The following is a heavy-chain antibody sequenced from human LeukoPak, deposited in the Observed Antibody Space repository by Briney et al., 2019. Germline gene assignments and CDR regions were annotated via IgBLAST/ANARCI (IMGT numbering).Heavy chain of an antibody. CDR1: GFTSSSNE. CDR3: AELGITMIGGV. Sequence: GGSLELSCAASGFTSSSNEMNWVRKAPGRGLEWVSYISSSGSTIYYADSVKGRFTISRDNAKNSLYLQMNSLRAEDTAVYYCAELGITMIGGVWGKGTTVTISS. CDR2: ISSSGSTI. V-gene: IGHV3-48*03. J-gene: IGHJ6*04. D-gene: IGHD3-10*02.